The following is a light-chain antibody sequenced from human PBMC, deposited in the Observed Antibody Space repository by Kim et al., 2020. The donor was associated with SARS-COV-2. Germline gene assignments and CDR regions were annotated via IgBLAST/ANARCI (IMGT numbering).Light chain of an antibody. Sequence: GASVKLTCTMSSGHSSYAIAWHQQQPEKGPRYLMKLNSDGSHSKGDGIPDRLSGSSSGAERYLTISSLQSEDEADYFCQTWGTGIGFGGGTQLTVL. CDR1: SGHSSYA. J-gene: IGLJ3*02. CDR2: LNSDGSH. CDR3: QTWGTGIG. V-gene: IGLV4-69*01.